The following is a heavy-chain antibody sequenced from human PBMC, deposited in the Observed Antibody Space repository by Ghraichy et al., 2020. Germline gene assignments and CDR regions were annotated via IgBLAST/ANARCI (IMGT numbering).Heavy chain of an antibody. CDR2: IRKKTDGGTS. CDR3: ARDNYHALDV. D-gene: IGHD6-6*01. V-gene: IGHV3-15*07. J-gene: IGHJ6*02. Sequence: GGSRRLSCEASGYTFSDDWLNWVRQAPGKGLEWVGRIRKKTDGGTSDYGAPVEGRFTISRDDSKSTLYLLMNSLTTDDTAVYYCARDNYHALDVWGQGTTVIVS. CDR1: GYTFSDDW.